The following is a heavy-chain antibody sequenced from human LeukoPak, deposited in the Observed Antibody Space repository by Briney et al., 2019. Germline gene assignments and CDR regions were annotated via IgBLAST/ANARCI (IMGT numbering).Heavy chain of an antibody. V-gene: IGHV1-69*13. CDR2: IIPIFGTA. J-gene: IGHJ4*02. CDR3: ARRGGFGGSSYYFDY. CDR1: GGTFSSYA. Sequence: GASVKVSCKASGGTFSSYAISWVRQAPGQGLEWMGGIIPIFGTANYAQGFQGRVTITADESTSTAYMELSSLRSEDTAVYYCARRGGFGGSSYYFDYWGQGTLVTVSS. D-gene: IGHD3-10*01.